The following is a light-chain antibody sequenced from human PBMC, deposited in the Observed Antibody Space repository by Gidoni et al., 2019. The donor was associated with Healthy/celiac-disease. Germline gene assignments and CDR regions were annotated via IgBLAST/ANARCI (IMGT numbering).Light chain of an antibody. CDR3: HQSYITPKGRT. CDR2: AAS. CDR1: QSISSY. J-gene: IGKJ5*01. V-gene: IGKV1-39*01. Sequence: DIQLTQSPSSLSASVGDRVTITCRASQSISSYLNWYQQKPGKAPKLLLYAASSLQSGVPSRFSGSGSGTDVTLTISILRPEDFASYYCHQSYITPKGRTFGQGTRLEIK.